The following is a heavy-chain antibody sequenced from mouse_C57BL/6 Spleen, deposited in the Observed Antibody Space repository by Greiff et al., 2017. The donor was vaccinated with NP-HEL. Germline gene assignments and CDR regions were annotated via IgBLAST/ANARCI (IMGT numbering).Heavy chain of an antibody. CDR3: ARSGNLNYYAMDY. V-gene: IGHV1-42*01. CDR1: GYSFTGYY. J-gene: IGHJ4*01. CDR2: INPSTGGT. D-gene: IGHD2-1*01. Sequence: VQLKESGPELVKPGASVKISCKASGYSFTGYYMNWVKQSPEKSLEWIGEINPSTGGTTYNQKFKAKATLTVDKSSSTAYMQLKSLTSEDSAVYYCARSGNLNYYAMDYWGQGTSVTVSS.